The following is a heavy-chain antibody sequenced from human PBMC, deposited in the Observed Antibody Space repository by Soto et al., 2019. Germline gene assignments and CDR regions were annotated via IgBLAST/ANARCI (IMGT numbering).Heavy chain of an antibody. CDR1: GFTLSSSG. CDR2: TSKDGRE. J-gene: IGHJ4*02. Sequence: QVQLVESGGGVVQPGTSLRLSCVVSGFTLSSSGIQWVRQAPGKGLEWVAVTSKDGRERYADSVKGRFTISRDNPKNTLYLQLSSLRGEDTAVYFCAQDDGTGLWGQGTLVIVSS. D-gene: IGHD3-16*01. CDR3: AQDDGTGL. V-gene: IGHV3-30*18.